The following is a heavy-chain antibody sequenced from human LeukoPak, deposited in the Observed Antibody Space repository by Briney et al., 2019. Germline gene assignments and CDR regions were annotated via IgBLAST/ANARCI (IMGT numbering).Heavy chain of an antibody. CDR3: ARERGYYFDY. J-gene: IGHJ4*02. CDR1: GGSISTYY. Sequence: PSETLSLTCSVSGGSISTYYWSWIRQPAGKGLEWIGRFYTSGNSYYNPSLKSRVTISVDTSKNQFSLKLSSVTAADTAVYYCARERGYYFDYWGQGTLVTVSS. CDR2: FYTSGNS. V-gene: IGHV4-4*07.